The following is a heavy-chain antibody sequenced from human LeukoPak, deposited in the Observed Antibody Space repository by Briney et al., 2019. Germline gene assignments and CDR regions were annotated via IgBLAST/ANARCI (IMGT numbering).Heavy chain of an antibody. D-gene: IGHD2-2*01. J-gene: IGHJ6*03. CDR2: INPNSGGT. CDR3: ARGVPGTYYYYYMDD. CDR1: GYTFTGYY. V-gene: IGHV1-2*02. Sequence: ASVEVSCKASGYTFTGYYMHWVRQAPGQGLEWMGWINPNSGGTNYAQKLQGRVTMTRDTSITTAYMELTRLRSDDTAVYYCARGVPGTYYYYYMDDWGKGTTVTVSS.